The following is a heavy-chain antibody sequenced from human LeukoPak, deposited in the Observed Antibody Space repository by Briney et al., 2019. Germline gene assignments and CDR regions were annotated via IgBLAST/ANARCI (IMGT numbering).Heavy chain of an antibody. J-gene: IGHJ4*02. V-gene: IGHV3-23*01. Sequence: PGGSLRLSCAASGFTFSNYAMSWVRQAPGKGLEWVSAISGSGDYTYYADSVKGRFTISRDNSKNTLYLQMNSLRAEDTAPYYCAKELLGNFDYWGQGTLVTVSS. CDR1: GFTFSNYA. CDR2: ISGSGDYT. CDR3: AKELLGNFDY. D-gene: IGHD7-27*01.